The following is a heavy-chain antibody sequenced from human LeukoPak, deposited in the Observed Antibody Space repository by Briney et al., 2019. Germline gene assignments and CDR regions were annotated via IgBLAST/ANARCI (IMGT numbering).Heavy chain of an antibody. CDR2: VSLSGLT. J-gene: IGHJ4*02. Sequence: SGTLPPTCGVSGGSITSTIWWSWVRQPPGQGLEWIGEVSLSGLTNYNPSLSSRVIMALDTSKNHLSLNLTSVTAADTAVYYCSRENGAFSPFGYWGQGTLVTVPS. CDR3: SRENGAFSPFGY. D-gene: IGHD2-8*01. V-gene: IGHV4-4*02. CDR1: GGSITSTIW.